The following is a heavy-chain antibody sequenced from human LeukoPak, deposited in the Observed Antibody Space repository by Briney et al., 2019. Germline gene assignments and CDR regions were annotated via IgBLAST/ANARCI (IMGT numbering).Heavy chain of an antibody. CDR1: GGSISSSSYY. J-gene: IGHJ6*02. CDR2: IYYSGST. Sequence: SETLSLTCTVSGGSISSSSYYWGWIRQPPGKGLEWIGSIYYSGSTYYNPSLKSRVTISVDASKNQFSLKLSSVTAADTAVYYCARVRSSGWYGSVYYYYYGMDVWGQGTTVTVSS. CDR3: ARVRSSGWYGSVYYYYYGMDV. D-gene: IGHD6-19*01. V-gene: IGHV4-39*07.